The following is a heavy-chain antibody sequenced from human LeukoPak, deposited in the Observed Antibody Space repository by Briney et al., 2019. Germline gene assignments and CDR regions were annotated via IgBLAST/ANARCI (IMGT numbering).Heavy chain of an antibody. V-gene: IGHV3-43*02. CDR3: ATWAFYHSLDV. J-gene: IGHJ6*02. CDR2: IDKDGRKT. D-gene: IGHD1-26*01. CDR1: GFTLGAFA. Sequence: SGGSLRLSCAASGFTLGAFAMHWVRQAPGKGLEWVSLIDKDGRKTYYADSVKGRFTISRDNSKNSLHLQMTSLRTEDTALYYCATWAFYHSLDVWGQGATVTVSS.